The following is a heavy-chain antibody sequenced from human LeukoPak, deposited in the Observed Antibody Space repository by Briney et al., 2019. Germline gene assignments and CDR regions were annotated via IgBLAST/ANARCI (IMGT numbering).Heavy chain of an antibody. CDR1: GFTFSSYA. CDR3: ASPFNFWSGSLKDY. V-gene: IGHV3-23*01. Sequence: PGGSLRLSCAASGFTFSSYAMSWVRQAPGKGLEWVSAISGSGGSTYYADSVKGRFTISRDNSKNTLYLQMSSLRAEDTAVYYCASPFNFWSGSLKDYWGQGTLVTVSS. J-gene: IGHJ4*02. CDR2: ISGSGGST. D-gene: IGHD3-3*01.